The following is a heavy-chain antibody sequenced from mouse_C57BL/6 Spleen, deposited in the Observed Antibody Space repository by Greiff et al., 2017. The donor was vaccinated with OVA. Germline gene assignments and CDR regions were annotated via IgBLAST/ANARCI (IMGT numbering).Heavy chain of an antibody. CDR3: ARVHYGGFAY. D-gene: IGHD1-1*02. V-gene: IGHV1-54*01. J-gene: IGHJ3*01. CDR2: INPGSGGT. Sequence: VQLQQSGAELVRPGTSVKVSCKASGYAFTNYLIEWVKQRPGQGLDWIGVINPGSGGTNYNEKFKGKATLTADKSSSTAYMQLSSLTSEDSAVYFCARVHYGGFAYWGQGTLVTVSA. CDR1: GYAFTNYL.